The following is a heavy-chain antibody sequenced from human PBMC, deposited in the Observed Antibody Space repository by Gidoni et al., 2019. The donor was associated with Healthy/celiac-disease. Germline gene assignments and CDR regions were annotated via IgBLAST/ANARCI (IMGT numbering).Heavy chain of an antibody. CDR1: GLTFDDYA. J-gene: IGHJ4*02. V-gene: IGHV3-9*01. CDR2: ISWNSGSI. Sequence: EVQLVESGGGLVQPGRSLRLSCAAAGLTFDDYAMHWVREAPGKGLEWVSGISWNSGSIGYADSVKGRFTISIDNAKNSLYLQMNSLRAEDTALYYCAKSGGWYGTRYFDYWGQGTLVTVSS. CDR3: AKSGGWYGTRYFDY. D-gene: IGHD6-19*01.